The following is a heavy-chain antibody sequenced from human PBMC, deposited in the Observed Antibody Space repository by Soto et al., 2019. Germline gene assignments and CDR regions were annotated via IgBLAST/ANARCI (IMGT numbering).Heavy chain of an antibody. J-gene: IGHJ3*02. CDR2: IYYSGST. D-gene: IGHD5-12*01. CDR3: ARVEMATDAFDI. V-gene: IGHV4-59*01. Sequence: SENLSLTCTVSGGSSSSYYRSWIRQPPGKGLEWIGYIYYSGSTNYNPSLKSRVTISVDTSKNQFSLKLSSVTAADTAVYYCARVEMATDAFDIWGQGTMVTVS. CDR1: GGSSSSYY.